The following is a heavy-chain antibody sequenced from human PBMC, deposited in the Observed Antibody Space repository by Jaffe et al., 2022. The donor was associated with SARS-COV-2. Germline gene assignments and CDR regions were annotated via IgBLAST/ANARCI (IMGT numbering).Heavy chain of an antibody. CDR2: ISGSGGST. D-gene: IGHD3-22*01. CDR1: GFTFSSYA. CDR3: AKEEAGDSSGYNPSYYFDY. Sequence: EVQLLESGGGLVQPGGSLRLSCAASGFTFSSYAMSWVRQAPGKGLEWVSAISGSGGSTYYADSVKGRFTISRDNSKNTLYLQMNSLRAEDTAVYYCAKEEAGDSSGYNPSYYFDYWGQGTLVTVSS. J-gene: IGHJ4*02. V-gene: IGHV3-23*01.